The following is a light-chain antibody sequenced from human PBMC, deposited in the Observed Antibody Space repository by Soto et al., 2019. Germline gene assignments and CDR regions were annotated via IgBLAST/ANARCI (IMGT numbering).Light chain of an antibody. CDR1: QSVSSSY. Sequence: EVLLTQSPGTLSFSPGERATLSCSSCQSVSSSYLAWYQQKPGQAPRLLIYGASSRATGIPDRFSGSGSGTDFTLTISRLEPEDFAVYYCQQYGSSPMYTFGQGPRWIS. V-gene: IGKV3-20*01. CDR3: QQYGSSPMYT. CDR2: GAS. J-gene: IGKJ2*01.